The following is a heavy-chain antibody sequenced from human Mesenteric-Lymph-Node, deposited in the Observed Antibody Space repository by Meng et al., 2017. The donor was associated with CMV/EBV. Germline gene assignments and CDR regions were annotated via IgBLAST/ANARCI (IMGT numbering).Heavy chain of an antibody. CDR3: TAGGYDFWSGWPDFNY. J-gene: IGHJ4*02. Sequence: FTFSHAWMSWVRQAPGKGLEWIGRIKNKGDGGTTLHAAPVKGRFIISRDDSINTLYLQMDSLKTEDTAVYYCTAGGYDFWSGWPDFNYWGQGTLVTVSS. V-gene: IGHV3-15*01. CDR1: FTFSHAW. D-gene: IGHD3-3*01. CDR2: IKNKGDGGTT.